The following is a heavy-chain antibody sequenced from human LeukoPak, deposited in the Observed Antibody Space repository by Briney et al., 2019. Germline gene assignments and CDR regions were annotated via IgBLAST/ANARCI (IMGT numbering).Heavy chain of an antibody. V-gene: IGHV3-23*01. CDR3: AKDTGQWPVRTFDY. J-gene: IGHJ4*02. CDR2: ISYSGATK. Sequence: PGGSLRLSCAASGFTFSSYAITWVRQAPGKGLEWVSGISYSGATKYYADSVKGRFTISRDNSKNTLYLQMSSLRAEDTAVYYCAKDTGQWPVRTFDYWGQGTLVTVSS. CDR1: GFTFSSYA. D-gene: IGHD6-19*01.